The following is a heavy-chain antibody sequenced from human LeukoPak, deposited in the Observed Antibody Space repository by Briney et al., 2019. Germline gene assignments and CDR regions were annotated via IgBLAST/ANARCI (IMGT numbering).Heavy chain of an antibody. Sequence: SETLSLTCTVSGGSISSYYWSWIRQPPGKGLEWIGYIYYSGSTNYNPSLKSRVTISVDTSKNQFSLKLSSVTAADTAVYYCASSVGATTSFDYWGQETLVTVSS. CDR1: GGSISSYY. CDR3: ASSVGATTSFDY. V-gene: IGHV4-59*08. J-gene: IGHJ4*02. CDR2: IYYSGST. D-gene: IGHD1-26*01.